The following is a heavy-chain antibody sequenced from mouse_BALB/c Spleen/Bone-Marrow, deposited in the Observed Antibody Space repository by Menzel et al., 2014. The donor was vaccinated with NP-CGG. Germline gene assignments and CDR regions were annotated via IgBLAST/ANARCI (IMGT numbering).Heavy chain of an antibody. CDR2: IYPSDSYT. D-gene: IGHD1-1*01. CDR1: GYTFTSYW. Sequence: VQLQQSGAELVRPGASVELSRKASGYTFTSYWINWVKQRPGQGLEWIGNIYPSDSYTNYNQKFKDKATLTVDKSPSTAYMQLSSPTSEDSAVYYCTRSYGSSYEYYFDYWGQGTTLTVSS. J-gene: IGHJ2*01. V-gene: IGHV1-69*02. CDR3: TRSYGSSYEYYFDY.